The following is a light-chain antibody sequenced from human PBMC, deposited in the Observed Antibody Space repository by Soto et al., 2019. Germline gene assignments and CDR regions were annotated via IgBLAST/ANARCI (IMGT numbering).Light chain of an antibody. Sequence: EIVLTQSPATLSLSPGKRATLSCRASQSVDSNLLWYQHKLGQAPRLLIYDASNRATGIPARFSGSGSGTDFTLTISSLDPEDFAVYYCQQRSSWPRTFGQGTKVEIK. V-gene: IGKV3-11*01. CDR3: QQRSSWPRT. CDR2: DAS. CDR1: QSVDSN. J-gene: IGKJ1*01.